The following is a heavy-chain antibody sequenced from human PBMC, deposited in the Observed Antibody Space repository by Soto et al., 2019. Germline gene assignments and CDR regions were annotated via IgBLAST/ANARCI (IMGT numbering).Heavy chain of an antibody. V-gene: IGHV4-38-2*01. CDR3: ASVGDGYNYVHY. J-gene: IGHJ4*02. CDR2: IYRSGSA. Sequence: PSETLSLTCVVSGYSISSGYYWGWIRQPPGTGLEWIGSIYRSGSAYYNPSLKSRVTISIDTSKNQFSLKLNSVTAADTAVYYCASVGDGYNYVHYWGQRILVTVSS. CDR1: GYSISSGYY. D-gene: IGHD1-26*01.